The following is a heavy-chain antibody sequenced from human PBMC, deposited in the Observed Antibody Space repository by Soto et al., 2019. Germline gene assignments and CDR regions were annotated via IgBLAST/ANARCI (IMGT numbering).Heavy chain of an antibody. D-gene: IGHD5-18*01. CDR2: ISIYNGNT. J-gene: IGHJ6*02. CDR3: ARPLPAKYSNGMDV. V-gene: IGHV1-18*04. CDR1: GDTFTSNG. Sequence: QVQVVQSGAEVKRPGASVKVSCKASGDTFTSNGISWVRQAPGQGLEWLAWISIYNGNTQYAQKVQGRVTMTTDTSTNTAYMELRSLRSEDTAVYYCARPLPAKYSNGMDVWGQGTTVTVSS.